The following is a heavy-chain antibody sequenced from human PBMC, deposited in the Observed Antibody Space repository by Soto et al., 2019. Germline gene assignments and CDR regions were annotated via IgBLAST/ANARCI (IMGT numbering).Heavy chain of an antibody. CDR2: IYYSGST. D-gene: IGHD6-19*01. CDR1: GGSISSGGYY. V-gene: IGHV4-31*03. J-gene: IGHJ6*02. Sequence: KPSETLSLTCTVSGGSISSGGYYWSWIRQHPGKGLEWIGYIYYSGSTYYNPSLKSRVTISVDTSKNQFSLKLSSVTAADTAVYYCARNEADTYGMDVWGQGTTVTVSS. CDR3: ARNEADTYGMDV.